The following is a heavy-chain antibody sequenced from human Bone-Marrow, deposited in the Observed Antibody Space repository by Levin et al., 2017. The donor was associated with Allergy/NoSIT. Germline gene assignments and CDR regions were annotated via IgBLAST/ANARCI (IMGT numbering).Heavy chain of an antibody. CDR3: ARVVGVMIPAAIDH. V-gene: IGHV4-38-2*02. J-gene: IGHJ4*02. CDR2: IYHNGKT. Sequence: GSLRLSCNVSGSSFSSGFHWGWIRQPPGKGLEWIGSIYHNGKTNYNPSLKSRVTVSLDTSKNQFSLRLSSVTAADTALYYCARVVGVMIPAAIDHWGQGTLVTVSS. D-gene: IGHD2-15*01. CDR1: GSSFSSGFH.